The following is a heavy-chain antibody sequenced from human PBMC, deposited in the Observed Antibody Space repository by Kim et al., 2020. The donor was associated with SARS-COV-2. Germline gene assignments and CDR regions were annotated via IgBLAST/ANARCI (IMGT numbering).Heavy chain of an antibody. CDR2: ISSSSSYI. J-gene: IGHJ4*02. Sequence: GGSLRLSCAASGFTFSSYSMNWVRQAPGKGLEWVSSISSSSSYIYYADSVKGRFTISRDNAKNSLYLQMNSLRAEDTAVYYCARKQSDSSSWPNIPDLFDYWGQGTLVTVSS. CDR3: ARKQSDSSSWPNIPDLFDY. V-gene: IGHV3-21*01. D-gene: IGHD6-13*01. CDR1: GFTFSSYS.